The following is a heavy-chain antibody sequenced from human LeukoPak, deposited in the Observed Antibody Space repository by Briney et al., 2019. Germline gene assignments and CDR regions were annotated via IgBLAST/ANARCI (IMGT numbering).Heavy chain of an antibody. J-gene: IGHJ4*02. V-gene: IGHV1-2*02. CDR2: INPNSGGT. CDR1: GYTFTGYY. CDR3: ARDGLGGGSIDY. Sequence: ASVKVSCKASGYTFTGYYMHWVRQAPGQGLEWMGWINPNSGGTNYAQKFQGRVTMTRDTSTSTVYMELSSLRSEDTAVYYCARDGLGGGSIDYWGQGTLVTVSS. D-gene: IGHD1-26*01.